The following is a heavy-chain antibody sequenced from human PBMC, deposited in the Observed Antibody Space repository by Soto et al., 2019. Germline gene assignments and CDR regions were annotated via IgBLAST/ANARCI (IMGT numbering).Heavy chain of an antibody. D-gene: IGHD2-15*01. Sequence: QVQLVQSGAEVKKPGSSVKVSCKASGGTFSSYAISWVRQAPGQGLEWMGGIIPIFGTANYAQKFQGRVTLTWDESPSTSYMELSSLRSEDTAVYYCARESRYCSGGSCYFLPGIDYWGQGTLVTVSS. V-gene: IGHV1-69*05. J-gene: IGHJ4*02. CDR3: ARESRYCSGGSCYFLPGIDY. CDR2: IIPIFGTA. CDR1: GGTFSSYA.